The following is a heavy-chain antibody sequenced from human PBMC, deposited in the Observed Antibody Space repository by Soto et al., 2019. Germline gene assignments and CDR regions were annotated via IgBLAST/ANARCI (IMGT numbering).Heavy chain of an antibody. D-gene: IGHD1-7*01. CDR2: VDYNGGT. V-gene: IGHV4-39*01. J-gene: IGHJ1*01. CDR3: ARLVATGNSQRGYFHP. Sequence: QLQLQESGPGLVKPSETLSLACTVSGGSISSTTYYWGWIRQPPGRGLEWMGSVDYNGGTTSTPSIMTRLSISVDTSKTQFSLMLPSVPAADTAAYYCARLVATGNSQRGYFHPWGRGTLVTVSS. CDR1: GGSISSTTYY.